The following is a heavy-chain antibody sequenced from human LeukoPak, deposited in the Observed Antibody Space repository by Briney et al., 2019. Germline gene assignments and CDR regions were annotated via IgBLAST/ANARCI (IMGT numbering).Heavy chain of an antibody. D-gene: IGHD1-1*01. J-gene: IGHJ3*02. CDR3: TRVRDSNNWWGAFDI. V-gene: IGHV1-18*01. CDR1: GYTFGTSS. CDR2: ISPANGNT. Sequence: ASVNVSCQAFGYTFGTSSISWVRQAPGQRLEWMGWISPANGNTHYEQGVQGRVTMTTDTSRSTAYMELRNLRSDDTAMYYCTRVRDSNNWWGAFDIRGQGTMVTVSS.